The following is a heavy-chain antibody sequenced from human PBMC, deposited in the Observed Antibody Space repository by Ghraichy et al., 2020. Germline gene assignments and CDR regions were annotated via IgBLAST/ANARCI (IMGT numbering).Heavy chain of an antibody. V-gene: IGHV3-23*01. CDR2: ISGSGGST. D-gene: IGHD3-10*01. CDR3: AKDPLSEELLYDYFDY. Sequence: GGSLRLSCAASGFTFSSYAMSWVRQAPGKGLEWVSAISGSGGSTYYADSVKGRFTISSDNSKNPLYLQMNSLRAEDTAVYYCAKDPLSEELLYDYFDYWGQGTLVTVSS. CDR1: GFTFSSYA. J-gene: IGHJ4*02.